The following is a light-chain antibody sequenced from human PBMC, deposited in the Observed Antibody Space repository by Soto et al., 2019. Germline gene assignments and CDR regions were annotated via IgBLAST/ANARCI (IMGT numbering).Light chain of an antibody. CDR3: QQYGSSPPIT. Sequence: EIVLTPSPCTLSLSHRERAPLSCMSSQSVSSSYLAWYQQKPGQAPRLLIYGASSRATGIPDRFSGSGSGTDFTLTISRLEPEDFAVYYCQQYGSSPPITFGQGTRLEIK. J-gene: IGKJ5*01. CDR1: QSVSSSY. CDR2: GAS. V-gene: IGKV3-20*01.